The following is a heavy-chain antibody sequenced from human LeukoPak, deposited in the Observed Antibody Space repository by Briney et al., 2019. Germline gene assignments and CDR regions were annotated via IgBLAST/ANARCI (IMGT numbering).Heavy chain of an antibody. D-gene: IGHD5-12*01. Sequence: PSETLSLTCSVSGGSISRSNYYWDWIRQPPGKGLEWIGSIYYSGTTNYNPSLKSRVTISVDTSKNQFSLKLSTVTAADTAVYYCARDIIVDIAATIMYVDSWGQGTMVTVSS. J-gene: IGHJ4*02. CDR1: GGSISRSNYY. CDR2: IYYSGTT. CDR3: ARDIIVDIAATIMYVDS. V-gene: IGHV4-39*07.